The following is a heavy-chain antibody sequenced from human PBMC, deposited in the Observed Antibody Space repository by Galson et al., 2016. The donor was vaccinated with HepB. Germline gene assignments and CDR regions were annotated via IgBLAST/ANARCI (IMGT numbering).Heavy chain of an antibody. J-gene: IGHJ4*02. Sequence: SVKVSCKASGYTLTDYAMHWVRQAPGQRLEWMGWINTGYGNTKYSQKFQGRVTINWDTSASTVYMDLSSLRSEDTAVHYCARGFPSATIDFWGQGTLVAVSS. V-gene: IGHV1-3*04. CDR2: INTGYGNT. CDR3: ARGFPSATIDF. CDR1: GYTLTDYA.